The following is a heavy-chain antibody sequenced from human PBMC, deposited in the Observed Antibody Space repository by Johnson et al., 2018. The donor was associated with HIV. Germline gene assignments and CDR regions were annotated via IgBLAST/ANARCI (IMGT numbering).Heavy chain of an antibody. CDR1: GFTFSSYA. D-gene: IGHD6-6*01. Sequence: QVQLVESGGGVVQPGGSLRLSCAASGFTFSSYAMHWVRQAPGKGLECVAVISYDGSDKYYADSVKGRFTISRDSSKNTLYLQMNSLRAEDTAVYYCAKDRGSALAQLPIFPSAFDIWGQGTMVTVSS. J-gene: IGHJ3*02. V-gene: IGHV3-30-3*02. CDR3: AKDRGSALAQLPIFPSAFDI. CDR2: ISYDGSDK.